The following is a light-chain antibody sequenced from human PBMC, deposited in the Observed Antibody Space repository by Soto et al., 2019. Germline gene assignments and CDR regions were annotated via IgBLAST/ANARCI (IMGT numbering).Light chain of an antibody. Sequence: EIVLTQSPGTLSLSPGERATSSSGPSRSFTNGTLAWYQKNPGQAPRLLIYAASSRATGIPDRFSGSGSGTDFTLTISRLEPEDFAVYYCQQFGSSPGFTFGPGTKVDIK. CDR1: RSFTNGT. CDR3: QQFGSSPGFT. CDR2: AAS. V-gene: IGKV3-20*01. J-gene: IGKJ3*01.